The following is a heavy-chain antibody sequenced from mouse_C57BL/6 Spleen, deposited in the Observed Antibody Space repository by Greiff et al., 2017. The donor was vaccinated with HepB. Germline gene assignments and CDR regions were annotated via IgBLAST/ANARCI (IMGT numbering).Heavy chain of an antibody. V-gene: IGHV5-4*01. CDR2: ISDGGSYT. Sequence: EVQLQESGGGLVKPGGSLKLSCAASGFTFSSYAMSWVRQTPEKRLEWVATISDGGSYTYYPDNVKGRFTISRDNAKNNLYLQMSHLKSEDTAMYYCARVKDYYGSSPYYAMDYWGQGTSVTVSS. CDR1: GFTFSSYA. J-gene: IGHJ4*01. D-gene: IGHD1-1*01. CDR3: ARVKDYYGSSPYYAMDY.